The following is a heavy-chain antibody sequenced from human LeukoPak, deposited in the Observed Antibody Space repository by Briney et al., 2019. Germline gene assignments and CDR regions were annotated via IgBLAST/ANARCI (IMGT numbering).Heavy chain of an antibody. CDR2: IRSKANSYAT. Sequence: GGSLRLSCAASGFTFSNAWMSWVRQAPGKGLEWVGRIRSKANSYATAYAASVKGRFTISRDDSKNTAYLQMNSLKTEDTAVYYCTRQYRSVPAARTYYYYYMDVWGKGTTVTVSS. J-gene: IGHJ6*03. D-gene: IGHD2-2*01. CDR3: TRQYRSVPAARTYYYYYMDV. V-gene: IGHV3-73*01. CDR1: GFTFSNAW.